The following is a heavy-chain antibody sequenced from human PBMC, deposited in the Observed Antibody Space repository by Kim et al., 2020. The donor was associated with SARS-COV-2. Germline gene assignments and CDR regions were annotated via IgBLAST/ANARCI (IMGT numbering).Heavy chain of an antibody. J-gene: IGHJ6*02. V-gene: IGHV3-33*01. CDR2: IWYDGSNK. D-gene: IGHD2-15*01. CDR3: AREGYCSVGSCYSDYYYGIAV. Sequence: GGSLRLSCAASGFTFSSYGMHWVRQAPGKGLEWVAVIWYDGSNKYYADSVKGRFTISRDNSKNTLYLQMNSLRAEDTAVYYCAREGYCSVGSCYSDYYYGIAVCGQGTTVTVSS. CDR1: GFTFSSYG.